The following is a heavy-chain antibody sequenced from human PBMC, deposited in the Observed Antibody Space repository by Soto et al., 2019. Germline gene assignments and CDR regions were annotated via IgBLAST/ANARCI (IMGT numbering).Heavy chain of an antibody. CDR2: IFSNDEK. J-gene: IGHJ5*02. D-gene: IGHD2-2*01. V-gene: IGHV2-26*01. CDR1: GLSLSNGRLG. CDR3: ALIKDCSRTDCYLASFDP. Sequence: SGPTLVNPTETLTLTCTVSGLSLSNGRLGVSWIRQPPGKALEWLAHIFSNDEKSYNTSLKSRLTISKDTSGSQVVLTMTNMDPVDSSTYDCALIKDCSRTDCYLASFDPWGQGTLVTVSS.